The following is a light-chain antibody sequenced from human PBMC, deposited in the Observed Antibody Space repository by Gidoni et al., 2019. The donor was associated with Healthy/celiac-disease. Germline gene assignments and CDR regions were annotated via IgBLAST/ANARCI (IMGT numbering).Light chain of an antibody. Sequence: DIVMTQSPDSLAVSLGERATINCKSSQSVLYSSNNKNYLAWYQQKPGQPPKLLIYWASTRESGVPDRCSGSGSGTDFTLTISSLQAEDVAVYYCQQYYRTPTFXQXTKVEIK. V-gene: IGKV4-1*01. CDR1: QSVLYSSNNKNY. CDR3: QQYYRTPT. CDR2: WAS. J-gene: IGKJ1*01.